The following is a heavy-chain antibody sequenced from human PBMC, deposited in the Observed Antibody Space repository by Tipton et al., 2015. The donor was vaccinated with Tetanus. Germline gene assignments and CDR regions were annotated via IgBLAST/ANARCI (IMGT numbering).Heavy chain of an antibody. CDR3: ARAQCTDGVCNFGF. D-gene: IGHD2-8*01. CDR1: GYIFNNYW. V-gene: IGHV5-51*01. CDR2: IYPGDSDT. J-gene: IGHJ4*02. Sequence: VQLVQSGGEVKKPGESLKISCKGSGYIFNNYWIGWVRQKPGKGLEWMGIIYPGDSDTRYSPSLQGRVTNSVDKSINTAYLQWGSLKALDSSMFYCARAQCTDGVCNFGFWGQGALVTVAS.